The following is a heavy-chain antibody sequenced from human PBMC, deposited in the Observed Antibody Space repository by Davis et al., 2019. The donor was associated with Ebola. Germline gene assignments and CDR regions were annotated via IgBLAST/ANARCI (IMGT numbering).Heavy chain of an antibody. CDR2: IYYSGST. J-gene: IGHJ6*02. V-gene: IGHV4-39*07. CDR3: ARDSRWLVPGTYYYYGMDV. D-gene: IGHD6-19*01. Sequence: MPSETLSLTCSVSGGSISSSSYFWGWIRQPPGKGLEWIGSIYYSGSTYYNPSLKSRVTISVDTSKNHFSLKLSSVTAADTAVYYCARDSRWLVPGTYYYYGMDVWGQGTTVTVSS. CDR1: GGSISSSSYF.